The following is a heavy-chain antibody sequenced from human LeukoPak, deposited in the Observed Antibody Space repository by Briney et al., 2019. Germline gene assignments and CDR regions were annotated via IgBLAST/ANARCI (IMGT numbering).Heavy chain of an antibody. J-gene: IGHJ4*02. CDR1: GGSISSSSYY. D-gene: IGHD3-22*01. Sequence: SETLSLTCTVSGGSISSSSYYWGWIRQPPGKGLEWIGYIYYSGSTNYNPSLKSRVTISVDTSKNQFSLKLSSVTAADTAVYYCARTTYYYDSTLGTYYFDYWGQGTLVTVSS. CDR3: ARTTYYYDSTLGTYYFDY. V-gene: IGHV4-61*05. CDR2: IYYSGST.